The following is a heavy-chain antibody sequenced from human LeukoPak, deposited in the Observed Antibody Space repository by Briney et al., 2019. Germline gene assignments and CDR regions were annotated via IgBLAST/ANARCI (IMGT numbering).Heavy chain of an antibody. V-gene: IGHV3-30*02. CDR1: GFTFSNCG. CDR3: AKGEYYDDSSGYPEY. D-gene: IGHD3-22*01. J-gene: IGHJ4*02. Sequence: PGGSLRLSCAASGFTFSNCGMHWVRQAPGKGLEWVAVIWYDGTTKYYADSVKGRFTISRDNSKNTLYLQMNSLRAEDTAVYYCAKGEYYDDSSGYPEYWGQGILVTVSS. CDR2: IWYDGTTK.